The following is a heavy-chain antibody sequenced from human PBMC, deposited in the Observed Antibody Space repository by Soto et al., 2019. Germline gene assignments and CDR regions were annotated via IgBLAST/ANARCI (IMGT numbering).Heavy chain of an antibody. D-gene: IGHD5-12*01. V-gene: IGHV3-33*01. CDR2: IWYDGSTK. CDR1: GFTFSNYG. CDR3: ARDHRGYYFDD. Sequence: QVQLVESGGGVVQPGRSLRLSCAASGFTFSNYGFHWVRQTPGKGLEWVAVIWYDGSTKYSGDSVKGRFAISRDDSTNTPYRQMTSLRAEDTAVYYCARDHRGYYFDDWGKGTLVIVSS. J-gene: IGHJ4*02.